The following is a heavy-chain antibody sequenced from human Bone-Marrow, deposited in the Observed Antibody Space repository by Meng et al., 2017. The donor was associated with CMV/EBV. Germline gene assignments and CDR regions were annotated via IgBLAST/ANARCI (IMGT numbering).Heavy chain of an antibody. D-gene: IGHD3-22*01. Sequence: ASVKVSCKASGYTFTGYYMHWVRQAPGQGLEWMGIINPSGGSTSYAQKFQGTVTMTRDTSTSTVYMELSSLRSEDTAVYYCERAIPAVPSGYSDYYYGMDIWGQGTTVTVSS. CDR2: INPSGGST. CDR1: GYTFTGYY. J-gene: IGHJ6*02. V-gene: IGHV1-46*01. CDR3: ERAIPAVPSGYSDYYYGMDI.